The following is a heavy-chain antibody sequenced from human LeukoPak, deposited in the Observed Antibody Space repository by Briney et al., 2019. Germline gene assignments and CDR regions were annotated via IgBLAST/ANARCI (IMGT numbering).Heavy chain of an antibody. CDR3: AKTSKYYYDSSGYYDY. V-gene: IGHV3-30*18. Sequence: GRSLRLSCAASGFTFNSYGMHWVRQAPGKGLEWVAVISYDGSNKYYADSVKGRFTISRDNSKNTLYLQMNSLRAEDTAVYYCAKTSKYYYDSSGYYDYWGQGTLVTVSS. D-gene: IGHD3-22*01. J-gene: IGHJ4*02. CDR1: GFTFNSYG. CDR2: ISYDGSNK.